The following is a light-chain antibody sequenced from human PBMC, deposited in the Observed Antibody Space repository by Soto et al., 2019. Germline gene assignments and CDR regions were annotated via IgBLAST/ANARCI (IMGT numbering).Light chain of an antibody. CDR2: DVS. V-gene: IGKV1-13*02. J-gene: IGKJ5*01. CDR3: QQFNSYPIT. CDR1: QDIRGA. Sequence: AIQVTQSPSSLSASVGDRVTITCRASQDIRGALAWYQQKPGKAPRHLIFDVSTLETGVPSRFSGGGSGTEFTLTISSLQPEDFGTYYCQQFNSYPITFGHGTRLEIK.